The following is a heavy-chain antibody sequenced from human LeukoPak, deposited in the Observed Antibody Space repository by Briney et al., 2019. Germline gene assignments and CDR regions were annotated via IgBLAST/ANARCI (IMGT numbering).Heavy chain of an antibody. J-gene: IGHJ4*02. V-gene: IGHV1-18*01. CDR1: GYTFTSYG. Sequence: ASVRVSCKASGYTFTSYGISWVRQAPGQGLEWMGWISAYNGNTNYAQKLQGRVTMTTDTSTSTAYMELRSLRSDDTAVYYCARSYCGGDCYSVGFDYSGQGTLVTVSS. CDR2: ISAYNGNT. CDR3: ARSYCGGDCYSVGFDY. D-gene: IGHD2-21*02.